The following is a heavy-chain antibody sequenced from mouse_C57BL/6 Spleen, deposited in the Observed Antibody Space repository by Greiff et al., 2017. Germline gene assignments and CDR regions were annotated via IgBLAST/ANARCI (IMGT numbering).Heavy chain of an antibody. CDR1: GFTFSSYA. J-gene: IGHJ2*01. CDR2: ISDGGSYT. CDR3: ARGGSSSHYFDY. V-gene: IGHV5-4*01. Sequence: EVQRVESGGGLVRPGGSLKLSCAASGFTFSSYAMSWVRQTPEKRLEWVATISDGGSYTYYPDNVKGRYTISRDNAKNNLYLQMSHLKSEDTAMYYCARGGSSSHYFDYWGQGTTLTVSA. D-gene: IGHD1-1*01.